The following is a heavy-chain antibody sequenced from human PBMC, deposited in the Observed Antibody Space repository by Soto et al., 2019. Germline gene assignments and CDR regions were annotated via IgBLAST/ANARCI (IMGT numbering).Heavy chain of an antibody. CDR2: ISGSGGST. CDR3: AKNEAGTTRYYMDV. D-gene: IGHD1-1*01. V-gene: IGHV3-23*01. Sequence: PGGSLRLSCAASGFTFSSYAMSWVRQAPGKGLEWVSAISGSGGSTYYADSVKGRFTISRDNSKNTLYLQMNSLRAEDTAVYYCAKNEAGTTRYYMDVWGKGTTVTVS. CDR1: GFTFSSYA. J-gene: IGHJ6*03.